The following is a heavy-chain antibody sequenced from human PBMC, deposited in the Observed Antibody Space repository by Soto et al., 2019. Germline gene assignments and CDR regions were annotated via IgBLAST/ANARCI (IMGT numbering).Heavy chain of an antibody. V-gene: IGHV3-30*03. CDR2: IYYDGSNK. CDR3: GRLFDSGHGPFDY. D-gene: IGHD3-10*01. CDR1: GFTFSSYG. J-gene: IGHJ4*02. Sequence: GGSLRLSWAASGFTFSSYGMRWVRQAPGKGLEWVAVIYYDGSNKYYTDSVKGRFTISRDNSKNTLYLQMNTLRAEDTAVYYCGRLFDSGHGPFDYWGQGTLVTVSS.